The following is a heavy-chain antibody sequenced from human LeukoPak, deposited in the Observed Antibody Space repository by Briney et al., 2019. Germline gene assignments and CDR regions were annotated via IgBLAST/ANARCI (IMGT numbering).Heavy chain of an antibody. V-gene: IGHV3-23*01. CDR1: GFTFSSYT. D-gene: IGHD2-15*01. CDR3: AKQLGYCSDGSCYFPY. Sequence: GGSLRLSCAASGFTFSSYTMNWVRQAPGKGLEWVSAISNNGGYTYYADSVQGRFTISRDNSKSTLCLQMNSLRAEDTAVYYCAKQLGYCSDGSCYFPYWGQGTLVTVSS. J-gene: IGHJ4*02. CDR2: ISNNGGYT.